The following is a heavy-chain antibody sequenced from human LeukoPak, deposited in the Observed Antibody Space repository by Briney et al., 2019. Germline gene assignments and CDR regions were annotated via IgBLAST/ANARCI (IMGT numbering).Heavy chain of an antibody. D-gene: IGHD2-15*01. CDR3: ARHEPLGYCSGGSCYSDSGIDY. V-gene: IGHV5-51*01. J-gene: IGHJ4*02. CDR1: GYSFTSYW. CDR2: IYPGDSDT. Sequence: PGESLKISCKGSGYSFTSYWIGWVRQMPGKGLEWMGIIYPGDSDTRYSPSFQGQVTISADKSISTAYLQWSSLKASDTAMYYCARHEPLGYCSGGSCYSDSGIDYWGQGTLVTVSS.